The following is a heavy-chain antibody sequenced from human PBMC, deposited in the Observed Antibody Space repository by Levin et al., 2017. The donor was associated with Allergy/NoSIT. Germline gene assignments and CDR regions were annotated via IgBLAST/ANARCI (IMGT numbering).Heavy chain of an antibody. CDR1: GFTFDDYA. V-gene: IGHV3-43D*03. CDR3: AKDKLSHAPSGIDY. D-gene: IGHD3-10*01. Sequence: PGGSLRLSCAASGFTFDDYAMHWGRQAPGKGLEWVSLVSWDGGSAYYADSLKGRFTISRDNSKNSLYLQMHTLRAEDTALYYCAKDKLSHAPSGIDYWGQGTLVTVSS. CDR2: VSWDGGSA. J-gene: IGHJ4*02.